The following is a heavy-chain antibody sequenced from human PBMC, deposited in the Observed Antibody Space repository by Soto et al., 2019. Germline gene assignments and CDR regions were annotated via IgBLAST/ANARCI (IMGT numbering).Heavy chain of an antibody. CDR1: GLSISDSEMG. Sequence: QVTLKESGPVLVKPTETPTLRCTVSGLSISDSEMGVSWIRQPPGKALEWLAHIDSSGEKSYRTFLKSRLTISKDTSKSQIVLIMTNMDPADTGTYYCARRHLAVAVSPWFDPWGQGILVTVSS. CDR3: ARRHLAVAVSPWFDP. V-gene: IGHV2-26*01. J-gene: IGHJ5*02. D-gene: IGHD6-19*01. CDR2: IDSSGEK.